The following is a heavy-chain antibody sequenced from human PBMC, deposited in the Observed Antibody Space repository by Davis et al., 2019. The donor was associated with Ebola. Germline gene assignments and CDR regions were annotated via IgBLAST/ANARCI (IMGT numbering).Heavy chain of an antibody. CDR3: AKDFWSGLRTFDY. Sequence: GESLKISCAASGFTLSNYGMHWVRQAPGKGLEWVSAISGSGGSTYYADSVKGQFTISRDNSKNTLYLQMNSLRAEDTAVYYCAKDFWSGLRTFDYWGQGTLVTVSS. J-gene: IGHJ4*02. V-gene: IGHV3-23*01. CDR2: ISGSGGST. D-gene: IGHD3-3*01. CDR1: GFTLSNYG.